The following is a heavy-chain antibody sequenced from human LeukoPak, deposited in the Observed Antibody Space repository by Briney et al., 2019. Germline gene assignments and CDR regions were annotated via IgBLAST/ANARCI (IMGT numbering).Heavy chain of an antibody. V-gene: IGHV4-34*01. CDR1: GGSFSGYH. CDR3: ARGNYDYFDY. Sequence: PSETLSLTCTVYGGSFSGYHWSWIRQPPGKGLEWIGETNHSGSTNYNPSLKSRVTISVDTSKNQFSLKLSSVTAADTAVYYCARGNYDYFDYWGQGTLVTVSS. D-gene: IGHD1-7*01. CDR2: TNHSGST. J-gene: IGHJ4*02.